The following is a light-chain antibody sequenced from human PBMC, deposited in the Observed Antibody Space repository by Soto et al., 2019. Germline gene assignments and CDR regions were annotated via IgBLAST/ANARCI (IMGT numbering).Light chain of an antibody. J-gene: IGKJ2*01. CDR3: QQRSNWPT. CDR2: DAS. V-gene: IGKV3-11*01. CDR1: QSINSF. Sequence: EIVLTQSPATLSLSPGERATLSCRASQSINSFLAWYQQKPGQAPRLLIYDASNRATGIPARFSGSGSGTDFTLTISSLEPEDVAVYYCQQRSNWPTFGQGTKVDIK.